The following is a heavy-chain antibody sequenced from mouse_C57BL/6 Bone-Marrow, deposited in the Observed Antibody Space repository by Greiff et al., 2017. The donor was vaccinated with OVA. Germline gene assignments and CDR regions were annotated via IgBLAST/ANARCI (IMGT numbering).Heavy chain of an antibody. D-gene: IGHD2-5*01. CDR2: IDPSDSYT. V-gene: IGHV1-50*01. CDR1: GYTFTSYW. J-gene: IGHJ1*03. Sequence: QVQLKQPGAELVKPGASVKLSCKASGYTFTSYWMQWVKQRPGQGLEWIGEIDPSDSYTNYNQKFKGKATLTVDTSSSTAYMQLSSLTSEDSAVYYCARGSNCHWYFDVWGTGTTVTVSS. CDR3: ARGSNCHWYFDV.